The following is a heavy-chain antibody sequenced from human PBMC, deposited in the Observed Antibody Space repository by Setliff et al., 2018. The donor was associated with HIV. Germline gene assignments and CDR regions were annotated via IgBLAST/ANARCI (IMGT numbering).Heavy chain of an antibody. J-gene: IGHJ3*02. CDR2: IYISGST. CDR3: AREDYYDSSGDAFDI. D-gene: IGHD3-22*01. Sequence: SSETLSLTCTVSGGSISSGNYYWNWIRQPAGKGLEWIGRIYISGSTNYNPSLESRVTISLDTSKNQFSLKLRSVTAADTAVYYCAREDYYDSSGDAFDIWGQGTMVTVS. V-gene: IGHV4-61*02. CDR1: GGSISSGNYY.